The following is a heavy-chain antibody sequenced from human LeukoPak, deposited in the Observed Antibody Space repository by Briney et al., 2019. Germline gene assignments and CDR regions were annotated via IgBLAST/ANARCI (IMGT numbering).Heavy chain of an antibody. CDR1: GGSISSHY. D-gene: IGHD6-19*01. Sequence: SETLSLTYTVSGGSISSHYWSWIRQPAGKGLEWIGRIYTSGSTNYNPSLKSRVTMSVDTSKNQFSLKLSSVTAADTAVYYCAREVGQYSSGWLSSEYYFDYWGQGTLVTVSS. CDR3: AREVGQYSSGWLSSEYYFDY. V-gene: IGHV4-4*07. J-gene: IGHJ4*02. CDR2: IYTSGST.